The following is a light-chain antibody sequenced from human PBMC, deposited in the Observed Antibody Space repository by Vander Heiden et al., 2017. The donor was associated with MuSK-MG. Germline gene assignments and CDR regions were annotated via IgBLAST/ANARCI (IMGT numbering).Light chain of an antibody. Sequence: QSGFTQPPSVSAAPGQTVTISCSGGHSNIAYASVSWYQHFPGMAPNLLIYDADRRPAGVPDRFSGSKSGTSATLDITGLQPGDEADYYCASWDNVPNAYVFGSGTKVTVL. CDR3: ASWDNVPNAYV. V-gene: IGLV1-51*01. J-gene: IGLJ1*01. CDR2: DAD. CDR1: HSNIAYAS.